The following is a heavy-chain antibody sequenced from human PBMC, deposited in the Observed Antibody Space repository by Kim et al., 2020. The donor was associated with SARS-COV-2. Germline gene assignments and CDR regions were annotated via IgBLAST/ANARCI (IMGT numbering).Heavy chain of an antibody. CDR1: GGSISSYY. CDR2: IYYSGST. J-gene: IGHJ3*02. D-gene: IGHD3-3*01. CDR3: ARVRRITIFGVVIRDAFDI. Sequence: SETLSLTCTVSGGSISSYYWSWIRQPPGKGLEWIGYIYYSGSTNYNPSLKSRVTISVDTSKNQFSLKLSSVTAADTAVYYCARVRRITIFGVVIRDAFDIWGQGTMVTVSS. V-gene: IGHV4-59*01.